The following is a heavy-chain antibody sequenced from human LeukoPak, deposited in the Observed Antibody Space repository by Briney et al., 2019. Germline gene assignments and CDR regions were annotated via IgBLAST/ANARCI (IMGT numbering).Heavy chain of an antibody. CDR2: ISSRSNYI. Sequence: GGSLRLSCAASGFTFSSYSMNWVRQAPGKGLEWVSSISSRSNYIYYADSVKGRFTISRDNVKNSLYLQMNSLRVEDTALYYCARGSTTGTTIDYWGQGTLVTVSS. CDR3: ARGSTTGTTIDY. J-gene: IGHJ4*02. V-gene: IGHV3-21*01. D-gene: IGHD1-1*01. CDR1: GFTFSSYS.